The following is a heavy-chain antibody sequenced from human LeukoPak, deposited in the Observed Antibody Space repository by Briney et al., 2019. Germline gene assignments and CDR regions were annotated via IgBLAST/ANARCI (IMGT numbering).Heavy chain of an antibody. CDR3: ARHTPSYYYDSSGYPYYFDY. D-gene: IGHD3-22*01. V-gene: IGHV4-39*01. CDR1: DGSISSSSYY. J-gene: IGHJ4*02. Sequence: PSETLSLTCTVSDGSISSSSYYWGWIRQPPGKGLEWIGIIYYSGSTYYNPSLKSRVSISVDTSKNQFSLKLSSVTAADTAVYYCARHTPSYYYDSSGYPYYFDYWGQGTLVTVSS. CDR2: IYYSGST.